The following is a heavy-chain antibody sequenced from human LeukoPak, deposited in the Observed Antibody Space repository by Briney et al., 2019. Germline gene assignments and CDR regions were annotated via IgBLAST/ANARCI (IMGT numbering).Heavy chain of an antibody. CDR2: IYYSGST. CDR3: ARGGIAAAALVHLDY. J-gene: IGHJ4*02. Sequence: PAETLSLTCSVSGCSITRYYWRWLRQPPGKGLEWVGYIYYSGSTNYNPSLKSRFTISIDTSKNQLSLKLSSVTAADTAVYYCARGGIAAAALVHLDYWGQGTLITVSS. D-gene: IGHD6-13*01. V-gene: IGHV4-59*01. CDR1: GCSITRYY.